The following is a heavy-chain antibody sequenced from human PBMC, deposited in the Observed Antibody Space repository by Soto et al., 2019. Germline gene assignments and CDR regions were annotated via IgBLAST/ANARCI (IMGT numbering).Heavy chain of an antibody. V-gene: IGHV3-21*01. CDR2: ISSSSSYI. CDR3: ARDPGIAAR. D-gene: IGHD6-6*01. CDR1: GFTLSSYS. J-gene: IGHJ4*02. Sequence: GSLIITCAACGFTLSSYSMNWVRQAPGKGLEWVSSISSSSSYIYYADSVKGRFTISRDNAKNSLYLQMNSLRAEDTAVYYCARDPGIAARWGQGTLVTVYS.